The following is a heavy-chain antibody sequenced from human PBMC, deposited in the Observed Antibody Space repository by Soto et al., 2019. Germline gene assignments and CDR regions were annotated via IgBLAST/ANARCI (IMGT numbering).Heavy chain of an antibody. CDR1: GFSLRNSGVG. V-gene: IGHV2-5*02. CDR3: ALLTTGGSYFAS. J-gene: IGHJ4*02. Sequence: QITLKESGPTLVKPTQTLTLTCTFSGFSLRNSGVGVGWIRQPPGKALEWLALIYWDYDKRSSPSLKSRLTITQDTPKNQVVLTMTNKDPVDTATYYFALLTTGGSYFASWCQGTLGSVSS. D-gene: IGHD4-17*01. CDR2: IYWDYDK.